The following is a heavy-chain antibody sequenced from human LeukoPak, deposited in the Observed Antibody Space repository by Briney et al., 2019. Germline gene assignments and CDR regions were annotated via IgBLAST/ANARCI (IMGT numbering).Heavy chain of an antibody. CDR1: GFTFTSSA. V-gene: IGHV1-58*02. Sequence: GASVKVSCKASGFTFTSSAMQWVRQARGQRLEWIGWIVVGSGNTNYAQKFQERVTITRDMSTSTAYMELSSLRSEDTAVYYCAREGKTYYYDSNGYPDYWGQGTLVTVSS. CDR3: AREGKTYYYDSNGYPDY. CDR2: IVVGSGNT. J-gene: IGHJ4*02. D-gene: IGHD3-22*01.